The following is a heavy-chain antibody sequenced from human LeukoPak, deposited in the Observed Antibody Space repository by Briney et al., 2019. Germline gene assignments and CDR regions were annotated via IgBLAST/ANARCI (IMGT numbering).Heavy chain of an antibody. D-gene: IGHD3-22*01. V-gene: IGHV3-30*04. CDR2: ISYDGSNK. CDR1: GFTFSSYA. J-gene: IGHJ4*02. Sequence: PGRSLRLSCAASGFTFSSYAMHWVRQAPGKGLEWVAVISYDGSNKYYADSVKGPFTISRDNSKNTLYLQMNSLRAEDTAVYYCAREGSSGSLFDYWGQGTLVTVST. CDR3: AREGSSGSLFDY.